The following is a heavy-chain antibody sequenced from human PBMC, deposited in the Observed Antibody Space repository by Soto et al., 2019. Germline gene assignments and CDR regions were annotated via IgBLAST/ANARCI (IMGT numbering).Heavy chain of an antibody. CDR2: IWYDGSNK. CDR1: GFTFSSYG. J-gene: IGHJ5*02. V-gene: IGHV3-33*01. Sequence: QVQLVESGGGVVQPGRSLRLSCAASGFTFSSYGMHWVRQAPGKGLEWVAVIWYDGSNKYYADSVKGRFTISRDNSKNQLYLQMNSLRAEDTAVYYCARETGYCSGGSCFTPDTWGQGTLVTVSS. D-gene: IGHD2-15*01. CDR3: ARETGYCSGGSCFTPDT.